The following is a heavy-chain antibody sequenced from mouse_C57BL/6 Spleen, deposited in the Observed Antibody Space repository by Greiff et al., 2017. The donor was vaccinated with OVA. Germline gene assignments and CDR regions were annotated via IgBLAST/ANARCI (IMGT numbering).Heavy chain of an antibody. CDR3: ARARVYYGSSSYYFDY. Sequence: VQLQQSGAELVKPGASVKLSCTASGFNIKDYYMHWVKQRTEQGLEWIGRIDPEDGENKYAPKFQGKATITADTSSNTAYLQHSSLTSEDTAVYYCARARVYYGSSSYYFDYWGQGTTLTVSS. CDR2: IDPEDGEN. CDR1: GFNIKDYY. J-gene: IGHJ2*01. V-gene: IGHV14-2*01. D-gene: IGHD1-1*01.